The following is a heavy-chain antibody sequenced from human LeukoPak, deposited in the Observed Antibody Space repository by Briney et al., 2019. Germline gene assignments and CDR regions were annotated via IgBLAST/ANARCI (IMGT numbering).Heavy chain of an antibody. V-gene: IGHV3-23*01. D-gene: IGHD3-22*01. CDR3: AKEKYYYDTSVYYPGDFVDY. CDR2: ISGSGGST. J-gene: IGHJ4*02. CDR1: GFTFSSYA. Sequence: PGGSLRLSCAASGFTFSSYAMSWVRQAPGKGLEWVSAISGSGGSTYYADSVKGRFTISRDNSKNTLYLQMNSLRAEDTAVYYCAKEKYYYDTSVYYPGDFVDYWGQGTLVTVSS.